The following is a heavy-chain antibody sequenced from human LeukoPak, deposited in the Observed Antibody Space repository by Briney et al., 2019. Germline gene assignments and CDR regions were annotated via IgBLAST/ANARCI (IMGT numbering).Heavy chain of an antibody. CDR2: IYYRGST. CDR1: GGSITGYY. Sequence: SETLSLTCTVSGGSITGYYWSWIRQHPGKGLEWIGYIYYRGSTYYNPSLKSRVTISVDTSKNQFSLKLSSVTAADTAVYYCAREVVVAGKGGFDYWGQGTLVTVSS. CDR3: AREVVVAGKGGFDY. V-gene: IGHV4-31*03. D-gene: IGHD6-19*01. J-gene: IGHJ4*02.